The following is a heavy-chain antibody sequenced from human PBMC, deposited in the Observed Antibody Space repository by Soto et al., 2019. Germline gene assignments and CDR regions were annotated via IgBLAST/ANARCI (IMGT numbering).Heavy chain of an antibody. CDR3: ARGRVRGVILDY. CDR2: IYPHASDT. CDR1: GYRFASNW. D-gene: IGHD3-10*01. J-gene: IGHJ4*02. V-gene: IGHV5-51*01. Sequence: PGESLKISCKGSGYRFASNWIGWVRQLPGKGLEWMGIIYPHASDTRYSPSFQGQVTISADKSISTAYLQWSSLKASDTAMYYCARGRVRGVILDYWGQGTLVTVSS.